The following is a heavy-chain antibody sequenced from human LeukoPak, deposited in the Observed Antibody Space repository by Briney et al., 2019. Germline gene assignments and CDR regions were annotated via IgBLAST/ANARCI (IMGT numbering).Heavy chain of an antibody. J-gene: IGHJ3*02. CDR2: ISHTGSTI. CDR3: VRDKRFGDVRIRAFDI. V-gene: IGHV3-48*03. Sequence: GGSLRLSCAASGFTFSSYEMDWVRQAPGKGLEWVPYISHTGSTIYYAESVKGRFTISRDNAKNSLYLQMNSLRAEDTAVYYCVRDKRFGDVRIRAFDIWGQGTMVTVSS. D-gene: IGHD3-10*01. CDR1: GFTFSSYE.